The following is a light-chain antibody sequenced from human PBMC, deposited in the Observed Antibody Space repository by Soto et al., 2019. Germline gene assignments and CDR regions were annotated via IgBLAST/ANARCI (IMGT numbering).Light chain of an antibody. Sequence: ALRMTQSPSSFSASTGDRVTITCLASQGISSYLAWYQQKPGKAPKLLIYAASTLQSGVPSRFSGSGSGTDFTLTISCLQSEDFATYYCQQYYSYPITFGQGTRLEIK. J-gene: IGKJ5*01. CDR2: AAS. CDR3: QQYYSYPIT. CDR1: QGISSY. V-gene: IGKV1-8*01.